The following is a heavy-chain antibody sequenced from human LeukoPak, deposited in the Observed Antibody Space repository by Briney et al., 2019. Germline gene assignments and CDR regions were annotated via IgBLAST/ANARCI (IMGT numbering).Heavy chain of an antibody. CDR1: GGSISSRNYY. V-gene: IGHV4-39*07. Sequence: SETLSLTCTVSGGSISSRNYYWGWIRQPPGKGLEWIGSINYSGTTYYNPSLKTRVTISVDTSKNQFSLKLSSVTAADTAVYYCARLEIVVVPATAFDNWGQGTLVIVSS. D-gene: IGHD2-2*01. J-gene: IGHJ4*02. CDR3: ARLEIVVVPATAFDN. CDR2: INYSGTT.